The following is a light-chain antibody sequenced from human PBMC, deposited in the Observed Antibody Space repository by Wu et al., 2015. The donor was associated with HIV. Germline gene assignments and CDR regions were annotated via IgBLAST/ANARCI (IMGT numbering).Light chain of an antibody. Sequence: EIVLTQSPAALSLSPGESATLSCRASQNVNTYLAWYQQKPGQAPRLLIYDISNRATGVPARFSGSGSGTDFTLTISSLEPEDFASFITDQQRNDWPWTFGQGTKVEI. CDR3: QQRNDWPWT. J-gene: IGKJ1*01. CDR1: QNVNTY. V-gene: IGKV3-11*01. CDR2: DIS.